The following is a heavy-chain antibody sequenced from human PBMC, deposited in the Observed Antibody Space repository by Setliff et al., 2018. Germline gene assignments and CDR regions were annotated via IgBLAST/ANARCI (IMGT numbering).Heavy chain of an antibody. V-gene: IGHV4-39*07. CDR1: GGSISRSSYY. D-gene: IGHD2-21*01. CDR3: ARGRYWFAPNWFDP. J-gene: IGHJ5*02. CDR2: IYYSGST. Sequence: SETLSLTCTVSGGSISRSSYYWGWIRQPPGKGLEWIGSIYYSGSTYYNPSLKSRVTISVDTSKNQFSLNLSSVTAADTAVYYWARGRYWFAPNWFDPWGQGTLVTVSS.